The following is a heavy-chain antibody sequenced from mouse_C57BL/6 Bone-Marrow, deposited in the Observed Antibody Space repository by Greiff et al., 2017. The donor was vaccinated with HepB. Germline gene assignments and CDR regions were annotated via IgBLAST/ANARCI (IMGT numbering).Heavy chain of an antibody. CDR3: ARESYGSSSYAMDY. CDR1: GYAFSSSW. CDR2: IYPGDGDT. J-gene: IGHJ4*01. V-gene: IGHV1-82*01. Sequence: LVESGPELVKPGASVKISCKASGYAFSSSWMNWVKQRPGKGLEWIGRIYPGDGDTNYNGKFKGKATLTADKSSSTAYMQLSSLTSEDSAVYFCARESYGSSSYAMDYWGQGTSVTVSS. D-gene: IGHD1-1*01.